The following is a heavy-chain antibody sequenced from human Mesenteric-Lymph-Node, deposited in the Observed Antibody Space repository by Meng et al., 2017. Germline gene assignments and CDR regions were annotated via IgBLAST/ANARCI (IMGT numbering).Heavy chain of an antibody. V-gene: IGHV3-23*03. D-gene: IGHD3-22*01. CDR1: GFTFDDYA. CDR3: AKNYYDSSPYYYGMDV. CDR2: IYSGGST. J-gene: IGHJ6*02. Sequence: GGSLRLSCAASGFTFDDYAMHWVRQAPGKGLEWVSVIYSGGSTYYADSVKGRFTISRDNSKNTLYLQMNSLRAEDTAVYYCAKNYYDSSPYYYGMDVWGQGTTVTVSS.